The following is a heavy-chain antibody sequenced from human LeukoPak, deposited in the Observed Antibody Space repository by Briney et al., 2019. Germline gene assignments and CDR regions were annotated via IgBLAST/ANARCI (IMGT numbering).Heavy chain of an antibody. CDR2: ISSSSSYT. J-gene: IGHJ4*02. CDR3: ARAGTGYFTVGGNFDY. Sequence: GGSLRRSCAASGFTFSDYYMSWIRQAPGKGLEWVSYISSSSSYTNYADSVKGRFTISRDNAKNSLYLQMNSLRAEDTAVYYCARAGTGYFTVGGNFDYWGQGTLVTVSS. V-gene: IGHV3-11*06. D-gene: IGHD3/OR15-3a*01. CDR1: GFTFSDYY.